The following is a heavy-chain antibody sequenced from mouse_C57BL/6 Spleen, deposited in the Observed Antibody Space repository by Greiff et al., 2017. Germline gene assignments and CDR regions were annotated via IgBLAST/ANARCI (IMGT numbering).Heavy chain of an antibody. CDR2: IDPNSGGT. CDR1: GYTFTSYW. J-gene: IGHJ2*01. CDR3: TRDRKLRDFDY. V-gene: IGHV1-62-3*01. D-gene: IGHD2-4*01. Sequence: QVQLQQPGAELVKPGASVKLSCKASGYTFTSYWMHWVKQRPGRGLAWIGRIDPNSGGTKYNEKFKSKATLTVDKPSSTAYMQLSSLTSADTAVYCCTRDRKLRDFDYWGPGTTLTVAS.